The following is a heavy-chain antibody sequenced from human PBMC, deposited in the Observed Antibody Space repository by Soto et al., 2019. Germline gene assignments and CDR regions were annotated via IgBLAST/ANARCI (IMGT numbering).Heavy chain of an antibody. J-gene: IGHJ4*02. V-gene: IGHV4-59*12. D-gene: IGHD4-17*01. CDR1: GGSIIGYY. Sequence: SETLSLTCTVSGGSIIGYYWSWIWQPPGKGLEWIGHTYHSGNPYYNPSLKSRVIISVDRSKNQFSLKVSSVTAADTAAYYCARETYGDYVGYFDCWGQGTLVTVSS. CDR3: ARETYGDYVGYFDC. CDR2: TYHSGNP.